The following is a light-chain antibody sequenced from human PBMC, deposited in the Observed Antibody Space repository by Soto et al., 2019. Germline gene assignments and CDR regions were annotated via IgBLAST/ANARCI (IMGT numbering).Light chain of an antibody. CDR1: QSVLYSSNNKNY. Sequence: DIVMTQSPDSLAVSLGERATINCKSSQSVLYSSNNKNYLAWYQQKPGQPPKLLIYWASTRESGVPDRFSGSGSGTDFTLTISRLQAEDVAVYYCQQYYSTPITFGKGTRLEI. CDR2: WAS. J-gene: IGKJ5*01. CDR3: QQYYSTPIT. V-gene: IGKV4-1*01.